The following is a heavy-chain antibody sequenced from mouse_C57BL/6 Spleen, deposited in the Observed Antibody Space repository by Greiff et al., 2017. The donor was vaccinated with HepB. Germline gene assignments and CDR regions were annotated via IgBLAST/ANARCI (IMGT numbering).Heavy chain of an antibody. J-gene: IGHJ2*01. CDR2: IYPGDGDT. CDR3: ARNRGYDVYSVGYYFDY. V-gene: IGHV1-80*01. Sequence: QVQLQQSGAELVKPGASVKISCKASGYAFSSYWMNWVKQRPGKGLEWIGQIYPGDGDTNYNGKFKGKATLTADKSSSTAYMQLSSLTSEDSAVYFCARNRGYDVYSVGYYFDYWGQGTTLTVSS. D-gene: IGHD2-3*01. CDR1: GYAFSSYW.